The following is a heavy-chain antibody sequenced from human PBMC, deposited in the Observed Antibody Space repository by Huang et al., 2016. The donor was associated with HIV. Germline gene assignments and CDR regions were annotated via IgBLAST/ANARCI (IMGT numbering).Heavy chain of an antibody. V-gene: IGHV4-4*07. D-gene: IGHD2-2*01. J-gene: IGHJ6*02. CDR2: FYTSGNN. Sequence: QVQLQESGPGLVKPSETLSLTCTVSGGSISTYYWSWIRQSAGKGLEWIGRFYTSGNNNYKPSLRSRVTMSVDTSKNQFSLRLTSVTAADTAVYYCARENEFCGSTNCHHYYYGLDVWGQGTTVTVSS. CDR3: ARENEFCGSTNCHHYYYGLDV. CDR1: GGSISTYY.